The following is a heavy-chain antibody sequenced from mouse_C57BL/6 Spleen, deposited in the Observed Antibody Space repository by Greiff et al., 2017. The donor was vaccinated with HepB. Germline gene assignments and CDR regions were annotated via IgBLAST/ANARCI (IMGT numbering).Heavy chain of an antibody. CDR1: GYAFSSSW. V-gene: IGHV1-82*01. CDR2: IYPGDGDT. D-gene: IGHD2-4*01. J-gene: IGHJ4*01. Sequence: VQLQQSGPELVKPGASVKISCKASGYAFSSSWMNWVKQRPGKGLEWIGRIYPGDGDTNYNGKFKGKATLTADKSSSTAYMQLSSLTSEDSAVYFCARSSYDYDGRFYAMDYWGQGTSVTVSS. CDR3: ARSSYDYDGRFYAMDY.